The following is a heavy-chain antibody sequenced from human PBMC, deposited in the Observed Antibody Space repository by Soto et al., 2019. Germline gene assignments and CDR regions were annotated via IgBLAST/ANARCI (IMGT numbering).Heavy chain of an antibody. CDR3: ARESEDLTSNFDY. CDR1: GFTFTRYS. CDR2: ISSTTNYI. Sequence: RLSCAASGFTFTRYSMNWVRQAPGKGLEWVSSISSTTNYIYYAGSMKGRFTVSRDNAKNSVYLDMNSLSAEDTAVYYCARESEDLTSNFDYWGQGTLVTVSS. V-gene: IGHV3-21*01. J-gene: IGHJ4*02.